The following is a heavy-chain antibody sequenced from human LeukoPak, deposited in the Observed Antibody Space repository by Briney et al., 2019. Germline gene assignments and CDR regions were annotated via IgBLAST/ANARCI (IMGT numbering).Heavy chain of an antibody. V-gene: IGHV3-7*01. CDR3: AKVGRSGWPLDN. D-gene: IGHD6-19*01. Sequence: GGSLRLCCAASGFTLSNHWMIWVRQAPGKGLECVANIKQDGIEKYYLDSVKGRFTISRDNAKNSVYLQMNSLRVEDTAVYYCAKVGRSGWPLDNWGQGTLVTVSS. CDR1: GFTLSNHW. J-gene: IGHJ4*02. CDR2: IKQDGIEK.